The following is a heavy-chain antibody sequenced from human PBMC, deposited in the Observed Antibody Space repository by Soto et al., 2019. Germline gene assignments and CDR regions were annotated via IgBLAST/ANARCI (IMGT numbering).Heavy chain of an antibody. Sequence: QVQLQESGPGLVKPSQTLSLTCTVSGGSIXXXGXYXXWIRQHPGKGLEWIGYIYYSGSTYYNPSLKSRVTISVDTSKXQXSLXLXXVXXXXXXXXXXXXXTRGYWGQGTLVTVSS. J-gene: IGHJ4*02. CDR2: IYYSGST. V-gene: IGHV4-31*03. CDR3: XXXXTRGY. CDR1: GGSIXXXGXY. D-gene: IGHD1-26*01.